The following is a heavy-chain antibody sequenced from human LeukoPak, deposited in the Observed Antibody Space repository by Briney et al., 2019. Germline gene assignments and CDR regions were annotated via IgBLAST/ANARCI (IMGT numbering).Heavy chain of an antibody. CDR2: ISSSKSYI. V-gene: IGHV3-21*01. D-gene: IGHD1-26*01. CDR3: ASGSPAGDY. CDR1: GFSFSSYS. J-gene: IGHJ4*02. Sequence: GGSLILSCAASGFSFSSYSMNWVRQAPGKGLEWVSSISSSKSYIFYADSVKGRFTISRDNAKNSLYLEMTSLRAEDTAVYYCASGSPAGDYWGQGTLVTVSS.